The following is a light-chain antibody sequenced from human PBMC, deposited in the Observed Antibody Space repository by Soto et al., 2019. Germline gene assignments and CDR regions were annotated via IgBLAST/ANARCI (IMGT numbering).Light chain of an antibody. CDR2: KAS. CDR1: QSISAW. J-gene: IGKJ5*01. Sequence: VHRTQCPSTLSTSIEERVTITCRASQSISAWLAWYHQKPGKAPKLLIYKASNVESGVPSRFSGSGSGTEFTLTICSLQPDDFATYYCQQYHSYPLTFGPGTGLEIK. V-gene: IGKV1-5*03. CDR3: QQYHSYPLT.